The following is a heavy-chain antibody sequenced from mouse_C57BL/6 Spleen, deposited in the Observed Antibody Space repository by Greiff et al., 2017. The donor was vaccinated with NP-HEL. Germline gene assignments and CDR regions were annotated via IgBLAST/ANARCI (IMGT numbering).Heavy chain of an antibody. D-gene: IGHD1-1*01. V-gene: IGHV5-9-1*02. J-gene: IGHJ2*01. CDR1: GFTFSSYA. Sequence: EVQVVESGEGLVKPGGSLKLSCAASGFTFSSYAMSWVRQTPEKRLEWVAYISSGGDYIYYADTVKGRFTISRDNARNTLYLQMSSLKSEDTAMYYCTRSLHYYGSSHYFDYWGQGTTLTVSS. CDR2: ISSGGDYI. CDR3: TRSLHYYGSSHYFDY.